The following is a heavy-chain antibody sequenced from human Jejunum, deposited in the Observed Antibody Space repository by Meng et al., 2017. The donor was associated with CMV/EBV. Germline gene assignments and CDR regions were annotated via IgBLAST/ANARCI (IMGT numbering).Heavy chain of an antibody. D-gene: IGHD6-13*01. J-gene: IGHJ5*02. CDR1: GFTFSSPA. V-gene: IGHV3-30*04. CDR2: TSCDGNGR. CDR3: ARDGGGFNSSPFDH. Sequence: SGFTFSSPAMHWGRRSPGKGLEWVAVTSCDGNGRYYTDSVKGRFTISRDNSDNILYLHMNSLRADDTALYYCARDGGGFNSSPFDHWGQGALVTVSS.